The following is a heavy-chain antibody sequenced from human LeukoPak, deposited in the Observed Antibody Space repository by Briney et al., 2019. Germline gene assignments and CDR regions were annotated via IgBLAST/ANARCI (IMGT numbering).Heavy chain of an antibody. J-gene: IGHJ4*02. CDR1: GLTFDDYA. CDR3: ATLDNTSPA. V-gene: IGHV3-9*01. CDR2: INWNSGSI. D-gene: IGHD2-2*01. Sequence: PGGSLRLSCAASGLTFDDYAMHWVRQAPGKGLEWVSGINWNSGSIGYADSVKGRFTISRDNAKNSLYLQMNSLRAEDTALYYCATLDNTSPAWGQGILVTVSS.